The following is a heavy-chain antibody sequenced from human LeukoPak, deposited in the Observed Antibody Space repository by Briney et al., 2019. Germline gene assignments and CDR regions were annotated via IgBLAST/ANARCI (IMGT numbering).Heavy chain of an antibody. V-gene: IGHV1-46*01. CDR2: INPSGGST. J-gene: IGHJ3*02. CDR3: ARDIVVVTATAPHDAFDI. Sequence: ASVKVSCKASGYTFTSYYMHWVRQAPGQGLEWMGIINPSGGSTSYAQKFQGRVTMTRDMSMSTVYMELSSLRSEDTAVYYCARDIVVVTATAPHDAFDIWGQGTMVTVSS. D-gene: IGHD2-21*02. CDR1: GYTFTSYY.